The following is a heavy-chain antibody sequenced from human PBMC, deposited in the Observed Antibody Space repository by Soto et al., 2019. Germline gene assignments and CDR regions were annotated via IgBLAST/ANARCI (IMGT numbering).Heavy chain of an antibody. CDR2: ISYDGSNK. V-gene: IGHV3-30*18. CDR1: GFTFSSYG. CDR3: AKACEQLVHY. Sequence: QVQLVESGGGVVQPGRSLRLSCAASGFTFSSYGMHWVRQAPGKGLEWVAVISYDGSNKYYADSVKGRFTISRDNSKNTLYLQMNSLRAEDTAVYYCAKACEQLVHYWGQGTLVTVSS. D-gene: IGHD6-13*01. J-gene: IGHJ4*02.